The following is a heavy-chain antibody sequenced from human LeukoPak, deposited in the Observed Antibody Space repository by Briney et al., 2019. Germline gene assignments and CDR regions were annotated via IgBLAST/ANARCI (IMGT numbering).Heavy chain of an antibody. CDR1: GGSISSYY. J-gene: IGHJ5*02. Sequence: PSETLSLTCTVSGGSISSYYWSWIRQPPGKGLEWIGSIYYSGSTYYNPSLKSRVTISVDTSKNQFSLKLSSVTAADTAVYYCARGARTGWFDPWGQGTLVTVSS. V-gene: IGHV4-59*12. CDR2: IYYSGST. CDR3: ARGARTGWFDP. D-gene: IGHD1-14*01.